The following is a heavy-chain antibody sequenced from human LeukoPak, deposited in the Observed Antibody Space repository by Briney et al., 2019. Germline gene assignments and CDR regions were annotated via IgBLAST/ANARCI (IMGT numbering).Heavy chain of an antibody. D-gene: IGHD3-3*01. V-gene: IGHV4-30-2*01. CDR3: ARDRITIFGVVNHFDY. CDR1: GGSISSGGYY. CDR2: IYHSGST. Sequence: NPSETLSLTCTVSGGSISSGGYYWSWIRQPPGKGLEWIGYIYHSGSTYYNPSLKSRVTISVDRSKNQFSLKLSSVTAADTAVYYCARDRITIFGVVNHFDYWGQGTLVTVS. J-gene: IGHJ4*02.